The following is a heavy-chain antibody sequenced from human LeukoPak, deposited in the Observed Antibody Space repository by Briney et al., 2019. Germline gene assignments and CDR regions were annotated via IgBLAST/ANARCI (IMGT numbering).Heavy chain of an antibody. CDR3: TTDSYYDSSGYYGY. CDR2: IRSKTDGGTT. Sequence: GESLKISCAASGFTFSNAWMSWVRQAPGKGLEWVGRIRSKTDGGTTDYAAPVKGRFTISRDDSKNTLYLQMNSLKTEDTAVYYCTTDSYYDSSGYYGYWGQGTLVTVSS. D-gene: IGHD3-22*01. V-gene: IGHV3-15*01. J-gene: IGHJ4*02. CDR1: GFTFSNAW.